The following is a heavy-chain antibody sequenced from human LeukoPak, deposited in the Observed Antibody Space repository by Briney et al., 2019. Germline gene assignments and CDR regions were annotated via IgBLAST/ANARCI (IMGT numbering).Heavy chain of an antibody. Sequence: GGSLRLSCAASGFTFSDYYMSWIRQAPGKGLEWVSYISSSGSTIYYADSVKGRFTISRDNAKNTLYLQMSSLRAEDTAVYYCVKDTTTFIVFDYWGQGTLVTVSS. J-gene: IGHJ4*02. CDR3: VKDTTTFIVFDY. V-gene: IGHV3-11*04. CDR2: ISSSGSTI. CDR1: GFTFSDYY. D-gene: IGHD1-26*01.